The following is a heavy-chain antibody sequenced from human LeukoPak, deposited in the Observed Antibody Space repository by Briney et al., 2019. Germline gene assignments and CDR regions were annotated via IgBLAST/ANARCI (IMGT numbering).Heavy chain of an antibody. CDR2: INHSGST. D-gene: IGHD1-26*01. CDR1: GFTFSSYG. V-gene: IGHV4-34*01. Sequence: GSLRLSCAASGFTFSSYGMSWVRQPPGKGLEWIGEINHSGSTNYNPSLKSRVTISVDTSKNQFSLKLSSVTAADTAVYYCARHTPIVGATDWGQGTLVTVSS. CDR3: ARHTPIVGATD. J-gene: IGHJ4*02.